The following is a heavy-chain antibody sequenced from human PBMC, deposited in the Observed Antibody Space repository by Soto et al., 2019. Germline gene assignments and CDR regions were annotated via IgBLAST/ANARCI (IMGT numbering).Heavy chain of an antibody. D-gene: IGHD6-13*01. CDR1: RDTFTSYY. Sequence: GASVKVSCKAPRDTFTSYYINWVRQAPGQGLEWMGVINPHGGSTAYAQKFKGRVTLTRDTSASTVYMELRSLRSDDTAVYYCARVPAAQRNYYGMDVWGQGTTVTVSS. CDR2: INPHGGST. V-gene: IGHV1-46*01. CDR3: ARVPAAQRNYYGMDV. J-gene: IGHJ6*02.